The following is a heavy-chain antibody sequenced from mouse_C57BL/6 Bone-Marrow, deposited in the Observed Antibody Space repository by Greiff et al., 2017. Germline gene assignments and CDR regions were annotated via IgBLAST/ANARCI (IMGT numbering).Heavy chain of an antibody. CDR3: ARPGCSGDFDY. D-gene: IGHD6-1*01. CDR1: GFTFSDYG. J-gene: IGHJ2*01. CDR2: ISRGSSTI. Sequence: EVQGVESGGGLVKPGGSLKLSCAASGFTFSDYGMHWVRQAPEKGLEWVAYISRGSSTIDYADTVKGRFTISRDNAENTVSLQMTRLRSEDTAMYYCARPGCSGDFDYGGQGTTLTVS. V-gene: IGHV5-17*01.